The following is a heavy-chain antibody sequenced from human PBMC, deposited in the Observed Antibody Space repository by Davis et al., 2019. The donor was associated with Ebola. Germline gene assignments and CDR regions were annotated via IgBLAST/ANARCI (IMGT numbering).Heavy chain of an antibody. CDR1: GGSVSSTDYC. D-gene: IGHD6-19*01. V-gene: IGHV4-61*08. CDR3: ASQIIAVAGTQPFDY. CDR2: IYYSGST. Sequence: PSETLSLTCTVSGGSVSSTDYCWSWIRQPPGKALEWLGHIYYSGSTNYNPSLKSRVTISVDTSKNQFSLKLSSVTAADTAVYYCASQIIAVAGTQPFDYWGQGTLVTVSS. J-gene: IGHJ4*02.